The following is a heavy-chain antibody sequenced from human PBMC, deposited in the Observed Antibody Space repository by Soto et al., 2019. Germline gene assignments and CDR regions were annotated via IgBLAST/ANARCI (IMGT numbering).Heavy chain of an antibody. J-gene: IGHJ6*02. Sequence: VKVSCKASGGTFSSYTITWVRQAPGQGLEWMGRIIPILGIANYAQKFQGRVTITADKSTSTAYMELSSLRSEDTAVYYCARVDYGGNSGYYYYGMDVWGQGTTVTVSS. CDR2: IIPILGIA. CDR3: ARVDYGGNSGYYYYGMDV. V-gene: IGHV1-69*02. CDR1: GGTFSSYT. D-gene: IGHD4-17*01.